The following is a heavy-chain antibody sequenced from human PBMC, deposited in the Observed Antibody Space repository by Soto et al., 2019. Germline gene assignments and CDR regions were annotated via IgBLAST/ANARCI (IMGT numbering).Heavy chain of an antibody. V-gene: IGHV3-21*01. J-gene: IGHJ4*02. CDR1: GFTFNNYS. CDR2: ISRTSNYI. D-gene: IGHD3-10*01. CDR3: ARSSPGVWAY. Sequence: EVQLVESGGGLVKSGGSLRLSCTASGFTFNNYSMNWVRQAPGKGVEWVSSISRTSNYIFYADSVRGRFTISRDNGKNSLFLQMTSLRAEDTAVYYCARSSPGVWAYWGQGTLVTVSS.